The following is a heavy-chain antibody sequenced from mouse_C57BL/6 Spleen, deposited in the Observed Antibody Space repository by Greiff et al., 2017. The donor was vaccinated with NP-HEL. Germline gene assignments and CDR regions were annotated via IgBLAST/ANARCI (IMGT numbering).Heavy chain of an antibody. CDR3: AEHEDRDEEGYYAMGY. D-gene: IGHD3-3*01. CDR1: GYTFTEYS. V-gene: IGHV1-62-2*01. J-gene: IGHJ4*01. CDR2: IYPGSGSI. Sequence: VQLQQSGAELVKPGASVKLSCKASGYTFTEYSIHWVKQRSGQGLEWIGWIYPGSGSIKYNEKFKDKATLTADKSSSTVYMELSRLTSEDSAVYLCAEHEDRDEEGYYAMGYWGQGTSVTVSS.